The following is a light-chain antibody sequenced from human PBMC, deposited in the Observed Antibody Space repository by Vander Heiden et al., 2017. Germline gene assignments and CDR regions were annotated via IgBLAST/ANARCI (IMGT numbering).Light chain of an antibody. Sequence: EIVLTQSPATLSLSPGERATLSCRASQSVSSYLAWYQQKPGQAPRLLIYDASNRATGIPARFSGSGYETDFTLTISSREPEDFAVYYCQQRSNWPPITFGQGTRLEIK. V-gene: IGKV3-11*01. CDR3: QQRSNWPPIT. CDR1: QSVSSY. J-gene: IGKJ5*01. CDR2: DAS.